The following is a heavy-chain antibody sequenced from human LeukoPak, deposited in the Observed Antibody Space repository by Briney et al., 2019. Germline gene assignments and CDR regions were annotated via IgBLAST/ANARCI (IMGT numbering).Heavy chain of an antibody. D-gene: IGHD3-16*01. J-gene: IGHJ4*02. Sequence: SETLSLTCTVSGGSISSSHYYWGWIRQSPGKGLEWIGSIYYSGTTYYNPSLESRVTISDDTSKNRFSLMLTSLTAADTAVYYCARFFYYDASRPPFWGQGTLVAVSS. CDR2: IYYSGTT. CDR3: ARFFYYDASRPPF. CDR1: GGSISSSHYY. V-gene: IGHV4-39*01.